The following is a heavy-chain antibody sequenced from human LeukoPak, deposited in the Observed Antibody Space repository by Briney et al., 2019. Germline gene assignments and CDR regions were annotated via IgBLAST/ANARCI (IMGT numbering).Heavy chain of an antibody. CDR3: ARGRRYYYDSSGYYYLGLYYFDY. Sequence: SETLSFTCAVYGGSFSGYYWSWIRQPPGKGLEWIGEINHSGSTNYNPSLKSRVTISVDTSKNQFSLKLSSVTAADTAVYYCARGRRYYYDSSGYYYLGLYYFDYWGQGTLVTVSS. J-gene: IGHJ4*02. V-gene: IGHV4-34*01. CDR2: INHSGST. CDR1: GGSFSGYY. D-gene: IGHD3-22*01.